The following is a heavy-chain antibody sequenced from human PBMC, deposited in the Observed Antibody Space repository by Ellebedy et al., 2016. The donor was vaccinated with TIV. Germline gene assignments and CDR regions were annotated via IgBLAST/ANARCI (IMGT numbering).Heavy chain of an antibody. CDR2: FYYSGST. D-gene: IGHD3-3*01. J-gene: IGHJ4*02. V-gene: IGHV4-59*01. Sequence: MPSETLSLTCAVPGGSISSYYWSWIRQPPGKGLDWIGYFYYSGSTNYNPSLKSRVTISVDTSKNQFSLKLSSVTAADTAVYYCARTNYDFWSGFSAPYYFEYWGQGTLVTVSS. CDR1: GGSISSYY. CDR3: ARTNYDFWSGFSAPYYFEY.